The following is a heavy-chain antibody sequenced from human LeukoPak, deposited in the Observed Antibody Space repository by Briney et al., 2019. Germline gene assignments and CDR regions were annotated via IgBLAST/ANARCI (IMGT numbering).Heavy chain of an antibody. CDR2: ISSSSSYI. D-gene: IGHD3-22*01. CDR1: GFTFSSYS. J-gene: IGHJ4*02. CDR3: ARRAGDYSHPYDY. V-gene: IGHV3-21*04. Sequence: PGGSLRLSCAASGFTFSSYSMNWVRQAPGKGLEWVSSISSSSSYIYYADSVKGRFTISRDNSKNTFHLQMNSLRAEDTAMYYCARRAGDYSHPYDYWGQGTLVTVSS.